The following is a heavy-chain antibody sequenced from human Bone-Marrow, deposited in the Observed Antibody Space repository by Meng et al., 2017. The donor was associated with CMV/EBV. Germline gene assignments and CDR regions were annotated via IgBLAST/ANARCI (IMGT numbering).Heavy chain of an antibody. Sequence: SETLSLTCTVSGGSISSYYWSWIRQPPGKGLEWIGYIYYSGSTNYNPSLKSRVTISVDTSKNQFSLKLSSVTAADTAVYYCARDCSSTSCYTPRHGMDVWGQGTTVTVSS. V-gene: IGHV4-59*01. CDR2: IYYSGST. D-gene: IGHD2-2*02. CDR1: GGSISSYY. J-gene: IGHJ6*02. CDR3: ARDCSSTSCYTPRHGMDV.